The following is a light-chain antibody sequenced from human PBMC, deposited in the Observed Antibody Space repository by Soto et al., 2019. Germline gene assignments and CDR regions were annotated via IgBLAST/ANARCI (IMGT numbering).Light chain of an antibody. Sequence: DIQMTQSPSTLSASVGDRVTITCRASQRIRCALAWYQYKPGIAPKILIYKASTLQSGVPSRFSGSGYGTDFTLTISSLQPDDFATYYCQQYNDYPITFGGGTKLEIK. V-gene: IGKV1-5*03. CDR1: QRIRCA. CDR2: KAS. J-gene: IGKJ4*01. CDR3: QQYNDYPIT.